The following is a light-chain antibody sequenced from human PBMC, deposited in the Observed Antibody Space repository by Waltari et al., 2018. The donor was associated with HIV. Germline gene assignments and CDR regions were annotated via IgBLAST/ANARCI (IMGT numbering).Light chain of an antibody. J-gene: IGLJ2*01. V-gene: IGLV2-23*02. CDR2: EVS. Sequence: QSALTQPASVSGSPGQSITISCTRTSRAVATYKLVSWYQQHPGKAPKLMIYEVSKRPSGVSDRFSGSKSGDTASLTISGLQAEDEADYYCCSYVSNVIFGGGTKLTVL. CDR3: CSYVSNVI. CDR1: SRAVATYKL.